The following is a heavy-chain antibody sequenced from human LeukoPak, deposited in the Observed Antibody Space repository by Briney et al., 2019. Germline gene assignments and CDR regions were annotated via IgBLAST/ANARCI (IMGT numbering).Heavy chain of an antibody. Sequence: GGSLRLSCAASGFTFSSYGMHWVRQAPGKGLEWVAVIPYDGSNKYYADSVKGRFTISRDNSKNTLYLQMNSLRAEDTAVYYCAKGRWANWGQGTLVTVSS. CDR1: GFTFSSYG. D-gene: IGHD1-26*01. J-gene: IGHJ4*02. CDR2: IPYDGSNK. CDR3: AKGRWAN. V-gene: IGHV3-30*18.